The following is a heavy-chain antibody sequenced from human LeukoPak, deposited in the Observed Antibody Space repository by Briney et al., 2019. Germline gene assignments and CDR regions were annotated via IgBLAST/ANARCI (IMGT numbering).Heavy chain of an antibody. V-gene: IGHV4-39*07. J-gene: IGHJ4*02. CDR3: ARSPRLAAALAMFDY. D-gene: IGHD6-13*01. CDR1: GGSISSSSYY. CDR2: IYYSGST. Sequence: SETLSLTCTVSGGSISSSSYYWGWIRQPPGKGLGGIGSIYYSGSTYYNPSLKSRVTISVDTSKNQFSLKLSSVTAADTAVYYCARSPRLAAALAMFDYWGQGTLVTVSS.